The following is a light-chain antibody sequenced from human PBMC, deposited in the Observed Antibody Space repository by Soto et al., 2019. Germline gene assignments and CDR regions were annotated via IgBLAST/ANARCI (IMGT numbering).Light chain of an antibody. V-gene: IGKV3-11*01. CDR1: QRVSNS. J-gene: IGKJ4*01. CDR3: QQRSSWPLLT. Sequence: EIVLTQSPATLSLSPGERATLSCRARQRVSNSLAGFQQKPGQAPRLLSYDPSNRATGIPARFIGSGSGTDFTLTISSIEPEDFAVYYCQQRSSWPLLTFGGGTKLEI. CDR2: DPS.